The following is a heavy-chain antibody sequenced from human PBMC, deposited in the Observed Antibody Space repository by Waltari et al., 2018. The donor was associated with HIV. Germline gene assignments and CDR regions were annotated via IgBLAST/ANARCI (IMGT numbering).Heavy chain of an antibody. V-gene: IGHV4-39*01. Sequence: QLQLQESGPGLVKPSETLSLTCTVPGGSISSNSSSWGWIRQPPVKGLECIESIYYSGSTYYNPSLKSRVTISVDTSKNQFSLKLSSVTAADTAVYYCARYHYYYDSSGPFDYWGQGTLVTVSS. D-gene: IGHD3-22*01. CDR2: IYYSGST. J-gene: IGHJ4*02. CDR3: ARYHYYYDSSGPFDY. CDR1: GGSISSNSSS.